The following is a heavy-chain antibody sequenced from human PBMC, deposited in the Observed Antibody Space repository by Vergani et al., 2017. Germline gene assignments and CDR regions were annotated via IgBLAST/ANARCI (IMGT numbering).Heavy chain of an antibody. V-gene: IGHV3-30*18. Sequence: VQLLESGGGLVQPGGSLRLSCAASGFTFSSYGMHWVRQAPGKGLEWVAVISSDGSNKHYADSVKGRFTISRDNSQNTLYLQMDSLTAEDTAIYFCVNGYYYDHSGLASFAYWGQGTLVTVSS. J-gene: IGHJ4*02. CDR3: VNGYYYDHSGLASFAY. CDR2: ISSDGSNK. D-gene: IGHD3-22*01. CDR1: GFTFSSYG.